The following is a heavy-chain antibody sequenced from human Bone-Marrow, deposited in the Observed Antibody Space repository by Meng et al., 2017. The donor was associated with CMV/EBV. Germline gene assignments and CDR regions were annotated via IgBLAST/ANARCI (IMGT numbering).Heavy chain of an antibody. CDR2: IDWDDDK. Sequence: SGPTLVKPTQTLTLTCTLSGFSLSTSAMRVSWIRQPPGKALEWLARIDWDDDKFYSMSLKTRLTISKDTSKNQVVLTMTNMDPVDTATYYCARMGVTSDIFDYWGQGTLVTVSS. CDR3: ARMGVTSDIFDY. CDR1: GFSLSTSAMR. J-gene: IGHJ4*02. V-gene: IGHV2-70D*14. D-gene: IGHD3-10*01.